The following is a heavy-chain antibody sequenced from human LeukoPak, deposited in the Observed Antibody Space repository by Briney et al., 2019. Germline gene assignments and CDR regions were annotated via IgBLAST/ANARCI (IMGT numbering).Heavy chain of an antibody. J-gene: IGHJ4*02. CDR2: ITTSGST. D-gene: IGHD3-22*01. Sequence: GGTLRLSCAASGFTFSSYGMTWVRQAPGKGLEWVSAITTSGSTYYADSVKGRFTISRDNSKNTLYLQMNTLRAEDTAVYYCAKRIGYVDYWGQGTLVTVSS. CDR1: GFTFSSYG. CDR3: AKRIGYVDY. V-gene: IGHV3-23*01.